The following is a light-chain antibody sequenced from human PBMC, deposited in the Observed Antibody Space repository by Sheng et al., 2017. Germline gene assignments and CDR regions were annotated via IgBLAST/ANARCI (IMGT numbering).Light chain of an antibody. Sequence: QSVLTQPPSVSAAPGQKVTISCSGSSSNIGNNYVSWYQHLSGRAPKLLIYDDYERPSGISDRFSGSKSGTSATLGITGLQTGDGADYYCGTWDSTLSALIFGGGTKVTVL. CDR1: SSNIGNNY. CDR2: DDY. CDR3: GTWDSTLSALI. V-gene: IGLV1-51*01. J-gene: IGLJ2*01.